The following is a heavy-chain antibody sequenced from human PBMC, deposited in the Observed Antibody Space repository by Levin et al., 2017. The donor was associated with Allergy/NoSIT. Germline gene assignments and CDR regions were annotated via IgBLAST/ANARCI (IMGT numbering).Heavy chain of an antibody. V-gene: IGHV3-48*02. J-gene: IGHJ4*01. D-gene: IGHD2-15*01. CDR2: ISKTGSTK. CDR3: VTEGGWWPPYYLEY. CDR1: GLTLSRYS. Sequence: GGSLRLSCAVSGLTLSRYSLNWVRQAPGKGLEWLSYISKTGSTKNYADCVRGRFSISRDNAKNALYLQMNSLRDEDTAMYYWVTEGGWWPPYYLEYWAMEPWSPSPQ.